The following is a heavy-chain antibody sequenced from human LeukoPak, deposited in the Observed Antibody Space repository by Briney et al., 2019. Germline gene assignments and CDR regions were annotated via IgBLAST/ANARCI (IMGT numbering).Heavy chain of an antibody. D-gene: IGHD5-18*01. J-gene: IGHJ4*02. V-gene: IGHV4-61*01. Sequence: PSQTLSLTCTVSGGSISSGSYYWSWIRQPPGKGLEWIGYIYYSGSTNYNPSLKSRVTISVDTSKNQFSLKLSSVTAADTAVYYCARGSGYGYGYEVDYWGQGTLVTVSS. CDR2: IYYSGST. CDR3: ARGSGYGYGYEVDY. CDR1: GGSISSGSYY.